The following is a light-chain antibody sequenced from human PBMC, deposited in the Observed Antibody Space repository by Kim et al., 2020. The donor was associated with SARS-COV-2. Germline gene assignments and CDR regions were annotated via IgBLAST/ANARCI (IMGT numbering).Light chain of an antibody. CDR3: AAWDDSLNVRWA. Sequence: QPVLTQPPSASGTPGQRVTISCSGSSSNIGSNTVNWYQQLPGTAPKLLIYSNNQRPSGVPDRFSGSKSGTSASLAISGLQSEDEADYYCAAWDDSLNVRWAFGGGTQLTVL. V-gene: IGLV1-44*01. CDR2: SNN. J-gene: IGLJ3*02. CDR1: SSNIGSNT.